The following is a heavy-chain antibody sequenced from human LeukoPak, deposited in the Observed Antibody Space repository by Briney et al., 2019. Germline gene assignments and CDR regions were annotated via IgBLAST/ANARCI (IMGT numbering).Heavy chain of an antibody. V-gene: IGHV4-39*07. J-gene: IGHJ3*02. D-gene: IGHD2-15*01. Sequence: SETLSLTCTVSGGSISSSSYYWGWIRQPPGKGLEWIGSIYYSGSTYYNPSLKSRVTISVDTSKNQFSLKLSSVTAADTAVYYCAREGYCSGGSCYLEAFDIWGQGTMVTVSS. CDR1: GGSISSSSYY. CDR2: IYYSGST. CDR3: AREGYCSGGSCYLEAFDI.